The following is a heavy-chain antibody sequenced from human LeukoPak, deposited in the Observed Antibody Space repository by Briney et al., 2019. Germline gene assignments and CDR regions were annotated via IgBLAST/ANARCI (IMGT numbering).Heavy chain of an antibody. CDR2: IYHSGST. CDR1: GGSISSSNW. J-gene: IGHJ6*02. CDR3: ARVGYYGSGSYYQRKNYYYYGMDV. D-gene: IGHD3-10*01. V-gene: IGHV4-4*02. Sequence: SGTLSLTCAVSGGSISSSNWWSWVRQPPGKGLEWIGEIYHSGSTNYNPSLKSRVTISVDKSKNQFSLKLSSVTAADTAVYYCARVGYYGSGSYYQRKNYYYYGMDVWGQGTTVTVSS.